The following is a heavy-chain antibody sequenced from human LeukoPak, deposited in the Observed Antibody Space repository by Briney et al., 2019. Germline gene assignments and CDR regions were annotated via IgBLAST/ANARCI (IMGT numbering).Heavy chain of an antibody. V-gene: IGHV1-69*04. CDR3: ARGTRHVPDAFDI. J-gene: IGHJ3*02. D-gene: IGHD6-6*01. Sequence: ASVKVICKASGGPFSSYAISWVRQATGQGLEWMGRIIPSLGKANYAQKFQGRVTITADKSTSTAYMELSSLRSEDTAVYYCARGTRHVPDAFDIWGQGTMVTVSS. CDR1: GGPFSSYA. CDR2: IIPSLGKA.